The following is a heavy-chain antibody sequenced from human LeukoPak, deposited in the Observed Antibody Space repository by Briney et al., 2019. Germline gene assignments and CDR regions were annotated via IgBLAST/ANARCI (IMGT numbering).Heavy chain of an antibody. CDR2: IYTTGSTGST. CDR1: GGSISNNNYY. J-gene: IGHJ3*02. V-gene: IGHV4-61*02. Sequence: SETLSLTCTVSGGSISNNNYYWSWIRQPAGKGLEWIGRIYTTGSTGSTNYNPSLKSRVTMSVDTSKNQFSLKLSSVTAADTAVYYCARGHVAADGHAFDIWGQGTMVTVS. CDR3: ARGHVAADGHAFDI. D-gene: IGHD6-13*01.